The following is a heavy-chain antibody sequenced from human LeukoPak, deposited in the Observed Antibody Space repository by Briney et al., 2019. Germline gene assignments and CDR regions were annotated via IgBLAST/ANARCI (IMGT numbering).Heavy chain of an antibody. J-gene: IGHJ4*02. CDR1: GFTFSDYY. Sequence: PGGFLRLSCAASGFTFSDYYMSWIRQAPGKGLEWVSYISSSGSTIYYADSVKGRFTISRDNAKNSLYLQMNSLRAEDTAVYYCARDPQRHYDFWSGSYYFDYWGQGTLVTVSS. CDR2: ISSSGSTI. V-gene: IGHV3-11*04. D-gene: IGHD3-3*01. CDR3: ARDPQRHYDFWSGSYYFDY.